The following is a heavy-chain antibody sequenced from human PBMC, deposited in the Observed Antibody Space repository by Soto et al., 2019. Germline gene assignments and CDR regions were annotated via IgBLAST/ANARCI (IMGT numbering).Heavy chain of an antibody. CDR3: ARTINWNYVPFFDY. Sequence: ASVKVSCKASGYTFTSYGISWVRQAPGQGLEWMGWISAGNGNTKYSQKFQGRVTITRDTSASTAYMELSSLRSEDTAVYYCARTINWNYVPFFDYWGQGTLVTVSS. V-gene: IGHV1-18*01. CDR2: ISAGNGNT. J-gene: IGHJ4*02. D-gene: IGHD1-7*01. CDR1: GYTFTSYG.